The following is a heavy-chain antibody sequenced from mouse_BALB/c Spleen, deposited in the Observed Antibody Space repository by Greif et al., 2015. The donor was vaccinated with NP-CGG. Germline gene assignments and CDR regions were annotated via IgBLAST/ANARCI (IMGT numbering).Heavy chain of an antibody. J-gene: IGHJ1*01. D-gene: IGHD1-1*01. CDR3: ARVTTVRGHWYFDV. Sequence: DVQLQESGGGLVKPGGSLKLSCAASGFTFSSYAMSWVRQTPEKRLEWVASISSGGSTYYPDSVKGRFTISRDNARNILYLQMSSLRSEDTAMYYCARVTTVRGHWYFDVWGAGTTVTVSS. CDR1: GFTFSSYA. V-gene: IGHV5-6-5*01. CDR2: ISSGGST.